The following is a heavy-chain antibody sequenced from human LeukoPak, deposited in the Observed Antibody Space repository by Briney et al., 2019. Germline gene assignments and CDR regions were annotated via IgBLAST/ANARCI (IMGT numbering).Heavy chain of an antibody. CDR1: GYTFTTYW. J-gene: IGHJ3*02. CDR3: ARRGHRQAADNAFDI. CDR2: IYPGDSDT. D-gene: IGHD6-13*01. Sequence: GESLKISCKGSGYTFTTYWIGWVLQMPGKGLEWMGIIYPGDSDTRYSPSFQGQVTISADKSISTAYLQWSSLQASDTAMYYCARRGHRQAADNAFDIWGQGTMVTVSS. V-gene: IGHV5-51*01.